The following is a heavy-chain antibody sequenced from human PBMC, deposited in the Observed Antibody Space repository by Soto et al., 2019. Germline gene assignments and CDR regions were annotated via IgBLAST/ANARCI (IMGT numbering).Heavy chain of an antibody. V-gene: IGHV3-15*01. CDR1: GFTFSNAW. CDR2: IKSKTDGEKT. CDR3: SREDTAMMYYYYYGMDV. D-gene: IGHD5-18*01. Sequence: GGSLRLSCAASGFTFSNAWMSWVRQAPGKGLEWVGRIKSKTDGEKTDYAAPVKGRFTISSNDSKNTLYLQMNSMKTEDTAVYYCSREDTAMMYYYYYGMDVWGQGTTVTVSS. J-gene: IGHJ6*02.